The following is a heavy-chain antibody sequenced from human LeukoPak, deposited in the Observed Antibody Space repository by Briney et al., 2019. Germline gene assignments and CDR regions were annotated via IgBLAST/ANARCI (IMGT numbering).Heavy chain of an antibody. J-gene: IGHJ4*02. CDR2: IWYDGSNK. CDR3: ARDKAAAFDC. V-gene: IGHV3-33*01. CDR1: RFTFSNYG. D-gene: IGHD2-15*01. Sequence: GGSLRLSCAASRFTFSNYGMHWVRQAPGKGLEWVAVIWYDGSNKYYADSVKGRFTVSRDNSKNTLYLQMNSLRAEDTAVCYCARDKAAAFDCWGQGTLVTVSS.